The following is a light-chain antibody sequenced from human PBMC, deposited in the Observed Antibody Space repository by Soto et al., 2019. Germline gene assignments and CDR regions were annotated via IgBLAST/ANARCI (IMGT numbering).Light chain of an antibody. Sequence: EIVMTQSPATLSVSPGERATLSCRASQSVSSNLAWYQQKPGQAPRLLIYDASNRATGIPARFSGSGSGTDFTLTISSLEPDDFAVYYCQQRSNWPGTFGQGTKVDIK. V-gene: IGKV3-11*01. J-gene: IGKJ1*01. CDR2: DAS. CDR1: QSVSSN. CDR3: QQRSNWPGT.